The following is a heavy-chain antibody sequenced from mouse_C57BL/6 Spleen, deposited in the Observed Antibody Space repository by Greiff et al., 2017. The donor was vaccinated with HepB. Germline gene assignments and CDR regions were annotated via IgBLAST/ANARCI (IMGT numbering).Heavy chain of an antibody. D-gene: IGHD1-1*01. CDR1: GYTFTSYW. CDR2: IDPSDSYT. V-gene: IGHV1-50*01. J-gene: IGHJ3*01. CDR3: ARDYYGNSYGTY. Sequence: VQLQQSGAELVKPGASVKLSCKASGYTFTSYWMQWVKQRPGQGLEWIGEIDPSDSYTNYNQKFKGKATLTVDTSSSTTYMQLSSLTSEDSAVYDCARDYYGNSYGTYWGQGTLVTVSA.